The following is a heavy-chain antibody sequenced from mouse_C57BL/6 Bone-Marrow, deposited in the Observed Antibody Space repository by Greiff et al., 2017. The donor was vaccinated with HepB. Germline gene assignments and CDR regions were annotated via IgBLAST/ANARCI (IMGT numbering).Heavy chain of an antibody. J-gene: IGHJ3*01. CDR3: ARGYYGARFAY. V-gene: IGHV1-81*01. CDR1: GYTFTSYG. CDR2: IYPRSGNN. Sequence: VQLQQSGAELARPGASVKLSCKASGYTFTSYGISWVKQRTGQGLEWIGEIYPRSGNNYYNEKFKGKATLTADKSSSTAYMELRSLTSEDSAVYFCARGYYGARFAYWGQGTLVTVSA. D-gene: IGHD1-1*01.